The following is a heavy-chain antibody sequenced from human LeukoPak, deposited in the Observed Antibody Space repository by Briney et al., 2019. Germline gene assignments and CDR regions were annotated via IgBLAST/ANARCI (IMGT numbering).Heavy chain of an antibody. V-gene: IGHV4-30-2*01. CDR2: IYHSGST. J-gene: IGHJ4*02. Sequence: PSETLSLTCAVSGGSISSGGYSWSWIRQPPGKGLEWIGYIYHSGSTYYNPSLKSRVTISVDRSKNQFSLKLSSVTAADTAVYYCAREVTTVTSYYFDYWGQGTLVTSSS. CDR1: GGSISSGGYS. D-gene: IGHD4-17*01. CDR3: AREVTTVTSYYFDY.